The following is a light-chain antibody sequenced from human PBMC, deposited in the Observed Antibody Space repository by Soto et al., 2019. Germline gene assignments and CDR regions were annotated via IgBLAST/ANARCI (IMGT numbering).Light chain of an antibody. CDR1: QSLVYSDGNTY. Sequence: VVLTQSPLSLPVTLGQPASISCNSSQSLVYSDGNTYLNWFQQRPGQPPRRLIYKVSDRDSGVPDRFSGSGSATDFTLKISGVQAEDVGIYYCMQGTHWPPYSFGQGTKLEIK. J-gene: IGKJ2*03. CDR2: KVS. V-gene: IGKV2-30*01. CDR3: MQGTHWPPYS.